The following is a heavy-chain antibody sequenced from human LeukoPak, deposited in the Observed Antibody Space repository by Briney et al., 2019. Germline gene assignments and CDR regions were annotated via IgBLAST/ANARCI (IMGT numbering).Heavy chain of an antibody. CDR3: AKTSSITIFGVVWTYYFDY. Sequence: ETLSLTCTVSGYSITSAYYWGWIRQPPGKGLEWVSAISGSGGSTYYADSVKGRFTISRDNSKNTLYLQMNSLRAEDTAVYYCAKTSSITIFGVVWTYYFDYWGQGTLVTVSS. V-gene: IGHV3-23*01. D-gene: IGHD3-3*01. J-gene: IGHJ4*02. CDR2: ISGSGGST. CDR1: GYSITSAYY.